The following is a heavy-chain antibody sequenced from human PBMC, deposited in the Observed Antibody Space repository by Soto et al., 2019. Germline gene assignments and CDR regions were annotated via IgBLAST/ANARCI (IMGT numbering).Heavy chain of an antibody. J-gene: IGHJ3*02. CDR2: ISYDGSNK. CDR1: GFTFSSYA. D-gene: IGHD1-26*01. V-gene: IGHV3-30-3*01. Sequence: GGSLRLSCAASGFTFSSYAMHWVRQAPGKGLEWMAVISYDGSNKYYADSVKGRFTISRDNSKNTLYLQMNSLRAADTAVYYCARAVGWELLLGAFEIRGQGTMVTVSS. CDR3: ARAVGWELLLGAFEI.